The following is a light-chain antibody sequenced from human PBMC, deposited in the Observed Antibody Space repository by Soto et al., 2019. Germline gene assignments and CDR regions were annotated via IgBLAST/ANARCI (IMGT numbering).Light chain of an antibody. V-gene: IGKV1-39*01. J-gene: IGKJ4*01. CDR3: XQNFSPLLT. Sequence: EIQMTQSPPSLSASVGDTVTITCRSSQPITTYLNWFQQKPGKAPKLLIGAASTLQSGVSSRFSGSGSGTDFTLTIINLHPXDSAXXXXXQNFSPLLTFGGGTKLQI. CDR1: QPITTY. CDR2: AAS.